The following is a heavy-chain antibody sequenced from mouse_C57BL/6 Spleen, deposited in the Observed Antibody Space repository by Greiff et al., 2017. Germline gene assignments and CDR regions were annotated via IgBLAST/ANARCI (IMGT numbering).Heavy chain of an antibody. CDR1: GYTFTSYW. V-gene: IGHV1-69*01. D-gene: IGHD1-3*01. CDR3: ARWSSSGYAMDY. Sequence: QVQLQQPGAELVMPGASVKLSCKASGYTFTSYWMHWVKQRPGQGLEWIGEIDPSDSYTNYDQKFKGKSTLTVDKSSSTAYMQLSSLTSEDAAVYYCARWSSSGYAMDYWGQGTSVTVSS. CDR2: IDPSDSYT. J-gene: IGHJ4*01.